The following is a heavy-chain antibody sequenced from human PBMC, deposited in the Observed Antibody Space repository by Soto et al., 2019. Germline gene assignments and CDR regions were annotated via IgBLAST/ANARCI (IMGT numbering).Heavy chain of an antibody. D-gene: IGHD4-17*01. CDR2: IYYSGST. Sequence: SETLSLTCTVSGGSISSYYWSWIRQPPGKGLEWIGYIYYSGSTNYNPSLKSRVTISVDTSKNQFSLKLSSVTAADTAVYYCARGDSGVTPFDAWGQGTLVTVS. CDR1: GGSISSYY. V-gene: IGHV4-59*01. CDR3: ARGDSGVTPFDA. J-gene: IGHJ4*02.